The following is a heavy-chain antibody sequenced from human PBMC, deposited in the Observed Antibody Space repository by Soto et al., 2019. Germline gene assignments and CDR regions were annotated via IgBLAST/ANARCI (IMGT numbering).Heavy chain of an antibody. D-gene: IGHD2-15*01. Sequence: QVQLVESGGGVVQPGRSLRLSCAASGFTFSSYGMHWVRQAPGKGLEWVAVIWYDGSNKYYADSAKGRFTISRDNSXXXLXXQMDSLRAEDTAVYYCARDGYCSGGSCYSVPVFDYWGQGTLVTVSS. CDR3: ARDGYCSGGSCYSVPVFDY. CDR2: IWYDGSNK. J-gene: IGHJ4*02. V-gene: IGHV3-33*01. CDR1: GFTFSSYG.